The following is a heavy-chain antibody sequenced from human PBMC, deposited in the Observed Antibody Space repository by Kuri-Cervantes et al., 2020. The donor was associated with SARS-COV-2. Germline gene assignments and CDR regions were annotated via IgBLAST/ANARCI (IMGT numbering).Heavy chain of an antibody. J-gene: IGHJ6*02. CDR2: ISYDGSNK. CDR1: GFIFSSYA. CDR3: ARETTYSYYYGMDV. D-gene: IGHD1-1*01. V-gene: IGHV3-30-3*01. Sequence: GGSLRLSCAAAGFIFSSYAMSWVRQAPGKGLEWVAVISYDGSNKYYADSVKGRFTISRDNSKNTLYLQMNSLRAEDTALYYCARETTYSYYYGMDVWGQGTTVTVSS.